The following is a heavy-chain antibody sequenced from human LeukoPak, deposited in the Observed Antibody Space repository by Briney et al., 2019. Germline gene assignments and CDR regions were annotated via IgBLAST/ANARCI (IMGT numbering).Heavy chain of an antibody. CDR3: ARGSIVATPYFFDY. D-gene: IGHD5-12*01. J-gene: IGHJ4*02. CDR1: GGTFSSYA. Sequence: SVKVSCKASGGTFSSYAISWVRQAPGQGLEWMGRIIPILGIANYAQKFQGRVTITADKSTSTAYMELGSLRSEDTAVYYCARGSIVATPYFFDYWGQGTLVTVSS. CDR2: IIPILGIA. V-gene: IGHV1-69*04.